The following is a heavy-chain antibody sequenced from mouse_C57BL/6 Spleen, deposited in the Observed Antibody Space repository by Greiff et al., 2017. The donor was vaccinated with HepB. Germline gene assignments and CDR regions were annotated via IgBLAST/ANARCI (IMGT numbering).Heavy chain of an antibody. CDR3: ARIYYDYDTANYYAMDY. CDR1: GFTFSDYY. Sequence: EVQRVESEGGLVQPGSSMKLSCTASGFTFSDYYMAWVRQVPEKGLEWVANINYDGSSTYYLDSLKSRFIISRDNAKNILYLQMSSLKSEDTATYYCARIYYDYDTANYYAMDYWGQGTSVTVSS. D-gene: IGHD2-4*01. V-gene: IGHV5-16*01. J-gene: IGHJ4*01. CDR2: INYDGSST.